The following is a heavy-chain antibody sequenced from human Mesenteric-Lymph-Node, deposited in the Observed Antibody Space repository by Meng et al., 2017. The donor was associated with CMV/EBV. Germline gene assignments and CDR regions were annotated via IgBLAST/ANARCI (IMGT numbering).Heavy chain of an antibody. CDR1: GFTFSSYA. V-gene: IGHV3-30*03. CDR3: ARAVHSRWGHYYYAMDV. D-gene: IGHD3-16*01. CDR2: VSYDGSDK. Sequence: GESLKISCAASGFTFSSYAMSWVRQAPGKGLEWVAVVSYDGSDKFYTDSVKGRFSISRDNAKNSLTLQMNSLRVDDTALYYCARAVHSRWGHYYYAMDVWGQGTAVTVSS. J-gene: IGHJ6*02.